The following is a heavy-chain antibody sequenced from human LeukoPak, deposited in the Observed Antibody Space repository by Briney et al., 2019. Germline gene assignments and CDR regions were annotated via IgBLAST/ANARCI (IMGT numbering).Heavy chain of an antibody. D-gene: IGHD1-26*01. V-gene: IGHV4-39*07. CDR1: GGSISSSSYY. J-gene: IGHJ3*02. Sequence: SQTLSLTCTVSGGSISSSSYYGGGIRQPPGKGRVGIGSMYYSGTTYYNSCVKSRVTISVDTSNNQFSLKLSSVTAADTAVYYCARDTVGATFPGAFDIWGQGTMVTVSS. CDR2: MYYSGTT. CDR3: ARDTVGATFPGAFDI.